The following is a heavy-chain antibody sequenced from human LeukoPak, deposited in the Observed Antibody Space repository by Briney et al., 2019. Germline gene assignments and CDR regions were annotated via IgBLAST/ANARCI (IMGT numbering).Heavy chain of an antibody. CDR2: IRSKANSYAT. D-gene: IGHD5-18*01. CDR1: GFTFSGSA. V-gene: IGHV3-73*01. Sequence: AGGSLKLSCAASGFTFSGSAMHWVRQASGKGLEWVGRIRSKANSYATAYAASVKGRFTISRDDSKNTAYLQMNSLKTEDTAVYYCTRGEAMGDYWGQGTLVTVSS. CDR3: TRGEAMGDY. J-gene: IGHJ4*02.